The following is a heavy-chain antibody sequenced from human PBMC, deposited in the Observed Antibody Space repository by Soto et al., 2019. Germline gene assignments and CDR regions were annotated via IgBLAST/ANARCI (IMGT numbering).Heavy chain of an antibody. J-gene: IGHJ6*02. Sequence: ASVKVSCKASGYDFTAYDINWVRQASGQGLEWMGWMNPINGATGSARRFQGRVSMTRNTATATAYLELTSLRSDDSAVYYCGRGPSPRAPAGGTPYYYAMDVWGQGTTVTVSS. CDR1: GYDFTAYD. CDR2: MNPINGAT. D-gene: IGHD6-13*01. V-gene: IGHV1-8*02. CDR3: GRGPSPRAPAGGTPYYYAMDV.